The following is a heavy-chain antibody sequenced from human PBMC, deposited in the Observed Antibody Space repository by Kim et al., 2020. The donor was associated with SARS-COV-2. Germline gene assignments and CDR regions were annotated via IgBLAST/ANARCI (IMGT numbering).Heavy chain of an antibody. CDR2: IYYSGST. Sequence: SETLSLTCTVSGGSISSGDYYWSWIRQPPGKGLEWIGYIYYSGSTYYNPSLKSRVTISVDTSKNQFSLKLSSVTAADTAVYYCARVLVDYLYYYYYYMDVWGKGTTVTVSS. CDR1: GGSISSGDYY. D-gene: IGHD3-3*01. J-gene: IGHJ6*03. V-gene: IGHV4-30-4*01. CDR3: ARVLVDYLYYYYYYMDV.